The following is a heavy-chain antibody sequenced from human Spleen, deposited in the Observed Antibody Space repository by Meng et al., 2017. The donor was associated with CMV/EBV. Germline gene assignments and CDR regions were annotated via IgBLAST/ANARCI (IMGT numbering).Heavy chain of an antibody. CDR3: AKDRTSVPTPYYFDY. Sequence: GGSLRLSCAASGFTLSNHWMHWVRQAPGKGLVWVSRINSDGRSTSYADSVKGRFTISRDNSKNTLYLQMNSLRPEDTAVYYCAKDRTSVPTPYYFDYWGQGTLVTVSS. CDR2: INSDGRST. J-gene: IGHJ4*02. V-gene: IGHV3-74*01. CDR1: GFTLSNHW. D-gene: IGHD1-1*01.